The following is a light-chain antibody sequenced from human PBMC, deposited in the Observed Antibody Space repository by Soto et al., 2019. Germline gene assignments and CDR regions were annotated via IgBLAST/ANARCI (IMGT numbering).Light chain of an antibody. J-gene: IGKJ5*01. CDR3: QHYNSPIT. CDR2: KAS. Sequence: DIQMTQSPSTLSASVGDRVTITCRASQSISSWLAWYQQKPGQAPKLLIYKASSLESGVPSRFSGSGSGTEFTLTISSLQHDDFASYYCQHYNSPITFGQGTRLEIK. CDR1: QSISSW. V-gene: IGKV1-5*03.